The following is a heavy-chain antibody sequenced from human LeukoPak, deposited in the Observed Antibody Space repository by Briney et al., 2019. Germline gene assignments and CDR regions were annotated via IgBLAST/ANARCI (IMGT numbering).Heavy chain of an antibody. V-gene: IGHV4-39*07. D-gene: IGHD1-7*01. Sequence: SETLSLTCIVPGGSISSSNYYWAWIRQPPGKGLEWIGTFYSGGSAYYNPSLTSRVSISKDTSDNQFSLRLYSVTAADTAVYYCARKQGGTMYDVWGQGTQVTLSS. CDR2: FYSGGSA. J-gene: IGHJ4*02. CDR1: GGSISSSNYY. CDR3: ARKQGGTMYDV.